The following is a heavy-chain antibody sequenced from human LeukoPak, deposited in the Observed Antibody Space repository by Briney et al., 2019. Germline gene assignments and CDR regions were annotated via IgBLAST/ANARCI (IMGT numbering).Heavy chain of an antibody. CDR1: GSTFSSYG. V-gene: IGHV3-23*01. J-gene: IGHJ4*02. D-gene: IGHD2-2*01. Sequence: PGGSLRLSCAASGSTFSSYGMHWVRQAPGKGLEWVSAISGSGGSTYYADSVKGRFTISRDNSKNTLYLQMNSLRAEDTAVYYCAKDRRAIVVVPAAVDYWGQGTLVTVSS. CDR3: AKDRRAIVVVPAAVDY. CDR2: ISGSGGST.